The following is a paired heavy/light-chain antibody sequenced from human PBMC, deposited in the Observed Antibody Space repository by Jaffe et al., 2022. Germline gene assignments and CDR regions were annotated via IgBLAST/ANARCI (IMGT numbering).Light chain of an antibody. Sequence: EIVLTQSPGTLSLSPGERATLSCRASQSVSSSYFAWYQQRPGQAPRLLIYAASSRATGIPDRFSGSGSGTDFTLTISRLEPEDFAVYYCQQYGTSPYTFGQGTKVEIK. V-gene: IGKV3-20*01. J-gene: IGKJ2*01. CDR3: QQYGTSPYT. CDR2: AAS. CDR1: QSVSSSY.
Heavy chain of an antibody. CDR2: IYRDGTT. CDR3: GRAFSEGIFDL. J-gene: IGHJ4*02. D-gene: IGHD3-10*01. Sequence: QVQLQESGPGLVKPSETLSLTCAVSGYSISSGYYWGWIRQPPGKGLEWIGNIYRDGTTYYNPSLKSRVTISVDTSKNQFSLNLSSATAADTAVFYCGRAFSEGIFDLWGQGTLVTVSS. CDR1: GYSISSGYY. V-gene: IGHV4-38-2*01.